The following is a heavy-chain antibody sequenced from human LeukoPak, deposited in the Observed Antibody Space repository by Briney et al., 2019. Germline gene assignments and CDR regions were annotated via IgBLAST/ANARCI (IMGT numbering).Heavy chain of an antibody. CDR3: AYYDSSGYYSRFDY. D-gene: IGHD3-22*01. Sequence: TGGSLRLSCAASGFTFSSYAMSWVRQAPGKGLEWVSAISGSGDSTYYADSVKGRFTISRDNSKNTLYLQMNSLRAEDTAVYYCAYYDSSGYYSRFDYWGQGTLVTVSS. CDR2: ISGSGDST. CDR1: GFTFSSYA. V-gene: IGHV3-23*01. J-gene: IGHJ4*02.